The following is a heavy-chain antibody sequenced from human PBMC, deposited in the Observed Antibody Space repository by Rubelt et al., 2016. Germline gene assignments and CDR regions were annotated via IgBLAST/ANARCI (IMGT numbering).Heavy chain of an antibody. CDR3: ATTIAIRPYYVDD. Sequence: QVQLVQSGAEVKKPGSSVKVSCKASGGTFSSYAISWVRQAPGQGLEWMGGIIHVFGTANYAQKFQGGLSMTADESTRTAYMGLRSLGSEDTAVYYCATTIAIRPYYVDDWGQGTLVTVSS. CDR2: IIHVFGTA. CDR1: GGTFSSYA. V-gene: IGHV1-69*01. D-gene: IGHD6-6*01. J-gene: IGHJ4*02.